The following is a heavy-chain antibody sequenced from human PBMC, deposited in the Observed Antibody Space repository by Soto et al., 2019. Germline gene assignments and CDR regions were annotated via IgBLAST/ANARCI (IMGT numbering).Heavy chain of an antibody. CDR1: GGSISSYY. D-gene: IGHD4-17*01. J-gene: IGHJ3*02. Sequence: PSETLSLTCTVSGGSISSYYWSWIRQPPGKGLEWIGYIYYSGSTNYNPSLKSRVTISVDTSKNQFSLKLNSVTAADTAVYYCARDDYGEAFDIWGQGTMVTVSS. V-gene: IGHV4-59*01. CDR3: ARDDYGEAFDI. CDR2: IYYSGST.